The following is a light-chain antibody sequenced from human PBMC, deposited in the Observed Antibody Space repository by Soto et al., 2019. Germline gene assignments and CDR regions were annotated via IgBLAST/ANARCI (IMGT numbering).Light chain of an antibody. J-gene: IGLJ2*01. V-gene: IGLV1-44*01. CDR1: SSNIGSKT. Sequence: QSVLTQPPSASGTPGQRVXISCSGSSSNIGSKTVNWYRQLPGTAPKLLIYSNSQRPSGVPDRFSGSKSGTSASLAISGLQSEDEADYYCAAWDDSLNXYVVFGGGTKLTVL. CDR3: AAWDDSLNXYVV. CDR2: SNS.